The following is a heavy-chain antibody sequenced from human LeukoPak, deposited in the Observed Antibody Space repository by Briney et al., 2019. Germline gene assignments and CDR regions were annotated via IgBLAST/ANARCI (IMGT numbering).Heavy chain of an antibody. CDR3: AKDRDCSSTRCSSYFDY. CDR1: GFTFSRYG. Sequence: GGSLRLSCAASGFTFSRYGMHWVRQAPGKGLEWVAIISYDGSNKYYADSVKGRFTISRDNFKNMLYLQMNSLRAEDTAVYYCAKDRDCSSTRCSSYFDYWGQGTLVTVSS. V-gene: IGHV3-30*18. CDR2: ISYDGSNK. D-gene: IGHD2-2*01. J-gene: IGHJ4*02.